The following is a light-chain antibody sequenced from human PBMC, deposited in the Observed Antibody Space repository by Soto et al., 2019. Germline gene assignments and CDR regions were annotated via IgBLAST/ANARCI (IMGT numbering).Light chain of an antibody. CDR3: QHYNNWPPCT. V-gene: IGKV3-15*01. CDR1: QSISSN. J-gene: IGKJ1*01. Sequence: EIVMTQSQATLSVSPGERATLSCRASQSISSNLAWYQQKPGQAPRLLIYSASTRATGIPARFSGSGSGTDFTLTISSLQSEDFAVYYCQHYNNWPPCTFGQGTKVEIK. CDR2: SAS.